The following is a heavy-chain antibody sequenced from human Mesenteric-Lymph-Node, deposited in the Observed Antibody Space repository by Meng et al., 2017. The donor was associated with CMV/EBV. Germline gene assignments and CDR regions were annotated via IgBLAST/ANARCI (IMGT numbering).Heavy chain of an antibody. V-gene: IGHV4-38-2*02. Sequence: SETLSLTCTVSNYFITAGFYWGWIRQPPGKGLEWIGSIYHTGSTYKNPSLESRVTISVDTSNNEFSLKLNSVTAADTAVYYCARIGYCSSASCYGNWFDPWGQGTLVTVSS. CDR2: IYHTGST. D-gene: IGHD2-2*01. CDR1: NYFITAGFY. J-gene: IGHJ5*02. CDR3: ARIGYCSSASCYGNWFDP.